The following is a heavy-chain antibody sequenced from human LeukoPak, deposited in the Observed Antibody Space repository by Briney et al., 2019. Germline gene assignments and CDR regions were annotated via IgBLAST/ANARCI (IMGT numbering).Heavy chain of an antibody. V-gene: IGHV3-49*04. CDR3: TPQTWWQQLFRDYYMDV. J-gene: IGHJ6*03. CDR1: GFTFSSNY. Sequence: GGSLRLSCAASGFTFSSNYMSWVRQAPGKGLEWVGFIRSKAYGGTTEYAASVKGRFTISRDESKSIAYLQMNSLKTEDTAVYYCTPQTWWQQLFRDYYMDVWGKGTTVTVSS. D-gene: IGHD6-13*01. CDR2: IRSKAYGGTT.